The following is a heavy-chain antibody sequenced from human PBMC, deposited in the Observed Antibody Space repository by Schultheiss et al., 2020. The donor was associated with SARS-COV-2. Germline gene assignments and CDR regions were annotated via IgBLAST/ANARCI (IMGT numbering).Heavy chain of an antibody. D-gene: IGHD1-14*01. J-gene: IGHJ4*02. CDR1: GFTFSSYA. CDR3: ATVGNRYFDN. Sequence: GGSLRLSCAASGFTFSSYAMHWVRQAPGKGLEWVAVISYDGSNKYYADSVKGRFTISRDNTNNSLYLLMNSLRAEDTAVYYCATVGNRYFDNWGQGTLVTVSS. V-gene: IGHV3-30*04. CDR2: ISYDGSNK.